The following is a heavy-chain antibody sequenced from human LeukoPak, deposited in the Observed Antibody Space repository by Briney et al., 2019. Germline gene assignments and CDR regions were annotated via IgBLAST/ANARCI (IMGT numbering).Heavy chain of an antibody. V-gene: IGHV4-61*02. Sequence: SETLSLTCTVSGGSISSGSYYWSWIRQPAGKGLEWIGRIYTSGSTNYNPSLKSRVTMSVDTSKTQFSLKLSSVTAADTAVYYCARDSGYKLRRFDPWGQGTLVTVSS. J-gene: IGHJ5*02. CDR1: GGSISSGSYY. D-gene: IGHD5-12*01. CDR3: ARDSGYKLRRFDP. CDR2: IYTSGST.